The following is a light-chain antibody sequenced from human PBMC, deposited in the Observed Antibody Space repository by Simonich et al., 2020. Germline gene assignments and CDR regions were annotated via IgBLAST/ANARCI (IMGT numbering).Light chain of an antibody. CDR3: QQYYSTRT. Sequence: DIVMTQSPDSLAVSLGERATINGKSSQSVLYSPNNKNYLAWYQQKPRQPPKLLIYWASTREAGVPDRFSGSGSGTDFTLTISSLQAEDVAVYYCQQYYSTRTFGQGTKVEIK. CDR2: WAS. V-gene: IGKV4-1*01. CDR1: QSVLYSPNNKNY. J-gene: IGKJ1*01.